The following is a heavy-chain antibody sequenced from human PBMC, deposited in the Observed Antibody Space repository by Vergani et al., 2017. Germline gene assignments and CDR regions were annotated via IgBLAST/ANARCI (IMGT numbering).Heavy chain of an antibody. V-gene: IGHV5-51*01. Sequence: EVQLVQSGAEVKKPGESLKISCKGSGYSFTSYWIGWVRQMPGKGLEWMGIIYPGDSDTRYSPSFQGQVTISADKSISTAYLQWSSLKASDTAMYYCARHGPGGRLLLWFGEPRWDWYFDLWGRGTLVTVSS. D-gene: IGHD3-10*01. CDR3: ARHGPGGRLLLWFGEPRWDWYFDL. CDR1: GYSFTSYW. J-gene: IGHJ2*01. CDR2: IYPGDSDT.